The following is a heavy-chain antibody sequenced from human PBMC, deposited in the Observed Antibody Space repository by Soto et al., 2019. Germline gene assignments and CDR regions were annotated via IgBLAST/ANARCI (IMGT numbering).Heavy chain of an antibody. D-gene: IGHD3-9*01. J-gene: IGHJ5*02. V-gene: IGHV4-61*05. CDR3: ARGEYYDILTGYSPDWFDP. CDR2: IYYSGST. CDR1: GGSISSSSYY. Sequence: SETLSLTCTVSGGSISSSSYYWGWIRQPPGKGLEWVGYIYYSGSTNYNPSLKSRVTISVDTSKNQFSLKLSSVTAADTAVYYCARGEYYDILTGYSPDWFDPWGQGTLVT.